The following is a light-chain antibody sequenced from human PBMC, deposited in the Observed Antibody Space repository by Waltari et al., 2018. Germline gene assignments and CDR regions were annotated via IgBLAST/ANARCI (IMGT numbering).Light chain of an antibody. CDR2: EAT. V-gene: IGLV2-23*01. Sequence: QSALSQPASVSGSPGQSLTITCPGARTDLACYNLVPWYQHHPNRAPKHITCEATKRRSGISHRFSGAKSGATAALRISSLQADDEADYYCCSYTGCSTSDGCGGGTNVAVL. CDR1: RTDLACYNL. J-gene: IGLJ1*01. CDR3: CSYTGCSTSDG.